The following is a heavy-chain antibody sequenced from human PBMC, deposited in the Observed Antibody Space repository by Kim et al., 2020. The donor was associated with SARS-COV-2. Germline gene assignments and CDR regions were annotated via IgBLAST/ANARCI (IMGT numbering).Heavy chain of an antibody. CDR1: GGSFSGYY. CDR2: INHSGST. Sequence: SETLSLTCAVYGGSFSGYYWSWIRQPPGKGLEWIGEINHSGSTNYNQSLKSRVTISVDTSKNQFSLKLSSVTAADTAVYYCARGSIYYGSGSYCGYWGQGTLVTVSS. V-gene: IGHV4-34*01. J-gene: IGHJ4*02. D-gene: IGHD3-10*01. CDR3: ARGSIYYGSGSYCGY.